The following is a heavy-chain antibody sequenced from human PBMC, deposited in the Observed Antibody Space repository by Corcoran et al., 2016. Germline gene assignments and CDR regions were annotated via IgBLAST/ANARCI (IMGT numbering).Heavy chain of an antibody. D-gene: IGHD1-26*01. J-gene: IGHJ4*02. CDR2: INSDGSST. V-gene: IGHV3-74*01. Sequence: EVQLVESGGGLVQPGGSLRLSCAASGFTFSSYWMHWVRQAPGKGLVWVSRINSDGSSTSYADSVKVRFTISRDNDKNTLYLQMNSLRAEDTAVYYCARGVRVGASEGFDYWGQGTLVTVSS. CDR1: GFTFSSYW. CDR3: ARGVRVGASEGFDY.